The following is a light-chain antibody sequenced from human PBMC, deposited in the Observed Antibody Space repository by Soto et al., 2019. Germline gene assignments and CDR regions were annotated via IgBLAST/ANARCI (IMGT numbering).Light chain of an antibody. CDR2: GVS. Sequence: EIVLTQSPGTLSLSPGERATLSCRASQSVTNKYLAWYQQKPGQAPRLLIYGVSSRATGIPDRFSGSGSGTDFPLTISRLEPEDFAVYYCHQYGGSPRAFGQGTMVEIK. CDR1: QSVTNKY. V-gene: IGKV3-20*01. CDR3: HQYGGSPRA. J-gene: IGKJ1*01.